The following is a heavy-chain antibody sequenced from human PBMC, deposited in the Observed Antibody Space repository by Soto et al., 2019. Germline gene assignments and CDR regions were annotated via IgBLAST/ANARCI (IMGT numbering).Heavy chain of an antibody. CDR3: TTSIKSKVSG. Sequence: GGSLRLSCAASGFSFSNAWMNWARQAPGKGLEWVGRIKSQTDGGTTDYTAPVKGRFTISRDDSKNTLYLQMNSLKTEDTAVYYCTTSIKSKVSGWGQGTLVTVSS. J-gene: IGHJ4*02. V-gene: IGHV3-15*07. D-gene: IGHD6-25*01. CDR2: IKSQTDGGTT. CDR1: GFSFSNAW.